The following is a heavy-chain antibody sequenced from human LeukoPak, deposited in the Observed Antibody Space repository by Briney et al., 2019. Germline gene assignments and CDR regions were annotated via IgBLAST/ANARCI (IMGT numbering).Heavy chain of an antibody. CDR1: GGSISSYY. D-gene: IGHD6-13*01. CDR3: ARDPGIAAAATGGWFDP. V-gene: IGHV4-59*01. CDR2: IYHSGST. Sequence: SETLSLTCTVSGGSISSYYWSWIRQPPGKGLAWIGFIYHSGSTNYSPSLNSRVTISVDTSKNQLSLKLRSVTAADTAVYYCARDPGIAAAATGGWFDPWGQGTLVTVSS. J-gene: IGHJ5*02.